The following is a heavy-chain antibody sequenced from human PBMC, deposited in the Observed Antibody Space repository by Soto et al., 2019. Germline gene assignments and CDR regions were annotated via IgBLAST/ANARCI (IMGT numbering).Heavy chain of an antibody. CDR3: ARDHVIRSVEWLPSDAFDV. Sequence: QVQLVESGGDVVRPGKSLRLSCAASGFIFSSYVMHWVRQAPGKGLEWLTVVSKDGVKRHYADSVKGRFTVSRDNSKNTLYLQMNSLTIEDTAVYFCARDHVIRSVEWLPSDAFDVWGQGTMVTVSP. V-gene: IGHV3-30-3*01. J-gene: IGHJ3*01. CDR1: GFIFSSYV. D-gene: IGHD3-3*01. CDR2: VSKDGVKR.